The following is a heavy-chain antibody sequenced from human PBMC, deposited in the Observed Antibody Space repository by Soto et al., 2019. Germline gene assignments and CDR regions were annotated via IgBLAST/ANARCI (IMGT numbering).Heavy chain of an antibody. CDR1: GYTFTSYD. D-gene: IGHD5-18*01. J-gene: IGHJ3*02. Sequence: ASVKVSCKASGYTFTSYDINWVRQATGQGFEYLGWMNPNSGNTGYVKKFQGRVTITRDTSMSTTYMELSSLRFEDTAVYYCARDSRPPYGYGSSIVGLDIWGQGTMVTVSS. CDR3: ARDSRPPYGYGSSIVGLDI. V-gene: IGHV1-8*01. CDR2: MNPNSGNT.